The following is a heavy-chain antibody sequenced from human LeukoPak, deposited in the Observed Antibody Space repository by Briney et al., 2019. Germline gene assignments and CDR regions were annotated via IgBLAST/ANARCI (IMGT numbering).Heavy chain of an antibody. CDR2: ISGSGGST. CDR3: AKSQSSYYYYGMDV. D-gene: IGHD3-16*02. CDR1: GFTFSSYA. V-gene: IGHV3-23*01. Sequence: PGGSLRLSCAASGFTFSSYAMSWVRQAPGKGLEWVSAISGSGGSTYYADSVKGRFTISRDNSKNTLYLQMNSLRAEDTAVYYCAKSQSSYYYYGMDVWGQGTTVTVSS. J-gene: IGHJ6*02.